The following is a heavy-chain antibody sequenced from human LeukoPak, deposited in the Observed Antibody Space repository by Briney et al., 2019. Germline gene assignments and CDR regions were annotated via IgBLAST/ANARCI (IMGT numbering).Heavy chain of an antibody. CDR2: ISGSGGST. Sequence: GGSLRLSCAASGFTFSSYAMSWVRQAPGKGLEWVSAISGSGGSTYYAGSVKGRFTISRDNSKNTLYLQMNSLRAEDTAVYYCAKDGEIQLWSFDYWGQGTLVTVSS. D-gene: IGHD5-18*01. CDR3: AKDGEIQLWSFDY. V-gene: IGHV3-23*01. J-gene: IGHJ4*02. CDR1: GFTFSSYA.